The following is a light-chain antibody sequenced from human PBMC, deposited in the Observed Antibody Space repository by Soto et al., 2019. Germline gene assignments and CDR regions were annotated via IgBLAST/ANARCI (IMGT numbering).Light chain of an antibody. CDR1: QSLLYIYNRMNY. CDR3: QQYYSAPTT. V-gene: IGKV4-1*01. CDR2: WAS. Sequence: DIVMTQSPDSLAVSLGQRAAINCKSSQSLLYIYNRMNYLAWYQQKPGQPPKLLIHWASTRESGVPDRFSGSGSGTDFTLTISSLQAEDVAVCYCQQYYSAPTTFGQGTKVDIK. J-gene: IGKJ1*01.